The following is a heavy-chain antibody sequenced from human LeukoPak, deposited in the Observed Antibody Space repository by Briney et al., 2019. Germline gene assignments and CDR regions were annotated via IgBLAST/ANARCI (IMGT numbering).Heavy chain of an antibody. V-gene: IGHV4-61*02. CDR1: GGSISSSSYY. J-gene: IGHJ4*02. CDR3: ARGGGGLQPPYFDY. Sequence: SQTLSLTCTVSGGSISSSSYYWSWIRQPAGMGLDWIVRIYTSGSTNYNPSLKSRVTISVDTSKNQFSLKLSSVAAADTAVYYCARGGGGLQPPYFDYWGQGALVTVSS. D-gene: IGHD5-24*01. CDR2: IYTSGST.